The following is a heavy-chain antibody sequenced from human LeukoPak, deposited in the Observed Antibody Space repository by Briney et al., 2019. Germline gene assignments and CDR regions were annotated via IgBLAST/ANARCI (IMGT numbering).Heavy chain of an antibody. CDR2: INPNSGGT. CDR3: ARPFNYYDSSGYQGWFDH. Sequence: ASVTVSFKASGYTFTGYYMHWVRQAPGQGLEWMGWINPNSGGTNYAQKFQGRVTMTRDTSISTAYMELSRLRSDDTAVYYCARPFNYYDSSGYQGWFDHWGQGTLVSVSS. CDR1: GYTFTGYY. D-gene: IGHD3-22*01. J-gene: IGHJ5*02. V-gene: IGHV1-2*02.